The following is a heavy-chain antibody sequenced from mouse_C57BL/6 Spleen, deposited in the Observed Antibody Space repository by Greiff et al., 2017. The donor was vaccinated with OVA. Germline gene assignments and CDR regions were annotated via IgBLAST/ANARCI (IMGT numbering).Heavy chain of an antibody. CDR1: GFTFSDYY. J-gene: IGHJ3*01. D-gene: IGHD1-1*01. CDR2: INYDGSST. CDR3: ARDDHYGSSPLAY. Sequence: EVKVVESEGGLVQPGSSMKLSCTASGFTFSDYYMAWVRQVPEKGLEWVANINYDGSSTYYLDSLKSRFIISRDNAKNILYLQMSSLKSEDTATYYCARDDHYGSSPLAYWGQGTLVTVSA. V-gene: IGHV5-16*01.